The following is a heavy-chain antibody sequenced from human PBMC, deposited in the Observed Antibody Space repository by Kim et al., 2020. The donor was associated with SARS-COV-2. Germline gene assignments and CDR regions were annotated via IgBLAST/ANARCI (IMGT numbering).Heavy chain of an antibody. CDR3: ARLPSRFPGGMDV. CDR1: GGSISSSSYY. V-gene: IGHV4-39*01. Sequence: SETLSLTCTVSGGSISSSSYYWGWIRQPPGKGLEWIGSIYYSGSTYYNPSLKSRVTISVDTSKNQFSLKLSSVTAADTAVYYCARLPSRFPGGMDVWGQGTTVTVSS. D-gene: IGHD3-3*01. J-gene: IGHJ6*02. CDR2: IYYSGST.